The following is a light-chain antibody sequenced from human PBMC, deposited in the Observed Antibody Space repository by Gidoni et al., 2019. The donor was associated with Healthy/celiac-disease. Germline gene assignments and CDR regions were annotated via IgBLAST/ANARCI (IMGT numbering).Light chain of an antibody. Sequence: QSALTQPSSVSWSPGHPITISCTGTSSDGCGYNYVSWYQQHPGKAPKLMIYDVSNRPSGVSNRFSGSKSGNTASLTISGLQAEDEADYYCSSYTSSSTLVVFGGGTKLTVL. J-gene: IGLJ2*01. CDR3: SSYTSSSTLVV. CDR2: DVS. V-gene: IGLV2-14*01. CDR1: SSDGCGYNY.